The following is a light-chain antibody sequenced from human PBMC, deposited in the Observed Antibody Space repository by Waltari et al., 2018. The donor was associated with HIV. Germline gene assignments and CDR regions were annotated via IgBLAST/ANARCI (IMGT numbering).Light chain of an antibody. CDR3: QQYGNLPIT. CDR1: QDIYKY. CDR2: DAS. Sequence: DIQMTQSPSSLAASVGDRVTITCQASQDIYKYLNWYQQKPGEAPKLLIYDASNLEAGVPSRFSGSGSGTDFTFSISSLQPEDIATYYCQQYGNLPITFGQGTRLESK. V-gene: IGKV1-33*01. J-gene: IGKJ5*01.